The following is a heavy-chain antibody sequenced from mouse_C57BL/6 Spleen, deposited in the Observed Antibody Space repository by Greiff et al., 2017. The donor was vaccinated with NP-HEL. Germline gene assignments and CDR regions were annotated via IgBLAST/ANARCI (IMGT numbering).Heavy chain of an antibody. J-gene: IGHJ1*03. CDR2: INYDGSST. CDR1: GFTFSDYY. D-gene: IGHD1-1*01. V-gene: IGHV5-16*01. Sequence: EVMLVESEGGLVQPGSSMKLSCTASGFTFSDYYMAWVRQVPEKGLEWVANINYDGSSTYYLDSLKSRFIISRDNAKNILYLQMSSLKSEDTATYYCAREENYGSSSWYFDVWGTGTTVTVSS. CDR3: AREENYGSSSWYFDV.